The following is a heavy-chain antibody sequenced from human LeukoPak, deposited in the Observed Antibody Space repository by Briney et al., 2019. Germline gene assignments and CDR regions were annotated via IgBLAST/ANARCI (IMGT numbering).Heavy chain of an antibody. D-gene: IGHD1-1*01. Sequence: GGSLRLSCIASGFSFTSYAMSWFRKAPGKGLEWASAIEATGAATWYLDSVKGRFTISRDNSKSTLYLQVDSLRAEDTAIYYCAKLFCTDESYWYGMDVWGQGTTVTVSS. CDR1: GFSFTSYA. CDR2: IEATGAAT. J-gene: IGHJ6*02. V-gene: IGHV3-23*01. CDR3: AKLFCTDESYWYGMDV.